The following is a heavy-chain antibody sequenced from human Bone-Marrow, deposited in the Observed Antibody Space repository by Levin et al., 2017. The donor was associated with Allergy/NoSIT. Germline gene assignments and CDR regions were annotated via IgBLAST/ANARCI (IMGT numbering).Heavy chain of an antibody. CDR2: INPSGGST. J-gene: IGHJ4*02. V-gene: IGHV1-46*01. CDR1: GYTFTSYY. CDR3: ARDPSYDFWSGYRVWGFDY. D-gene: IGHD3-3*01. Sequence: GESLKISCKASGYTFTSYYMHWVRQAPGQGLEWMGIINPSGGSTSYAQKFQGRVTMTRDTSTSTVYMELSSLRSEDTAVYYCARDPSYDFWSGYRVWGFDYWGQGTLVTVSS.